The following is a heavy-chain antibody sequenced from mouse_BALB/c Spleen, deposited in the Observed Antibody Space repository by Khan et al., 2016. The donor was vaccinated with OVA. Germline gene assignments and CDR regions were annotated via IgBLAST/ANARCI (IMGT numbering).Heavy chain of an antibody. V-gene: IGHV3-6*02. D-gene: IGHD2-4*01. Sequence: EVQLQESGPGLVKPSQSLSLTCSVTGYSITSGYYWNWIRQFPGNKLEWMGYISYDGSNNYNPSLKNRISITRDTSKNQFFLKLNSVTTEDTASYYCARDRIYYDYYFDYWGQVTTLTVSS. CDR2: ISYDGSN. CDR1: GYSITSGYY. CDR3: ARDRIYYDYYFDY. J-gene: IGHJ2*01.